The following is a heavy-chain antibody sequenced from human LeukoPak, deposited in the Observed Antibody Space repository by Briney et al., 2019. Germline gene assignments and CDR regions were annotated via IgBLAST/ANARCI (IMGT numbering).Heavy chain of an antibody. D-gene: IGHD5-18*01. J-gene: IGHJ4*02. CDR3: ARDRYSYGDF. CDR1: GFTFSRYW. CDR2: IKQDGSEK. Sequence: GGSLRLSCAPSGFTFSRYWMSWVRQAPGKGLEWMANIKQDGSEKYYMDSVKGRFTISRDNAKNTLYLQMSSLRAEDTAVYYCARDRYSYGDFWGQGTLVTVSS. V-gene: IGHV3-7*01.